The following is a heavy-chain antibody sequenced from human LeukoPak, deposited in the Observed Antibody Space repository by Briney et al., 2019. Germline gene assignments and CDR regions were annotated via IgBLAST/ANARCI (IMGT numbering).Heavy chain of an antibody. V-gene: IGHV1-24*01. CDR3: ATPGGMATITGDAFDI. D-gene: IGHD5-24*01. CDR2: FDLEDGET. Sequence: GASVKVSCKVSGYTLTELSMHWVRQAPGKGLEWMGGFDLEDGETIYAQKFQGRVTMTEDTSTDTAYMELSSLRSEDTAVYYCATPGGMATITGDAFDIWGQGTMVTVSS. J-gene: IGHJ3*02. CDR1: GYTLTELS.